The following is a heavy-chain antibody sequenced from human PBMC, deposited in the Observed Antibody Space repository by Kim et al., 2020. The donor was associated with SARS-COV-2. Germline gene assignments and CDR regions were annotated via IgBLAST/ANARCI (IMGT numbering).Heavy chain of an antibody. CDR2: IDPSDSYT. V-gene: IGHV5-10-1*01. Sequence: GESLKISCKASGYSFISYWISWVRQMPGKGLEWMGRIDPSDSYTNYSPSFQGHVAISADKSISTAYLQWSSLKASDTAMYYCARHTARGWGGYYFDYWGQGTLVSVSS. CDR1: GYSFISYW. CDR3: ARHTARGWGGYYFDY. J-gene: IGHJ4*02. D-gene: IGHD5-18*01.